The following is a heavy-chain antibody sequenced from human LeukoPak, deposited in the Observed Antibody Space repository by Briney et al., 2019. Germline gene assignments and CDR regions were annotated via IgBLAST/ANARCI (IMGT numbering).Heavy chain of an antibody. Sequence: GGSLRLSCAASGFTFSSYAMSWVRQAPGKGLEWVSAISASGGSTFYADSVRGRFTISRDNSKNTLNLQMNSLSADDSAVYYCAKSGRTYYYGSGSYWGQGTLVTVSS. CDR1: GFTFSSYA. CDR2: ISASGGST. J-gene: IGHJ4*02. V-gene: IGHV3-23*01. CDR3: AKSGRTYYYGSGSY. D-gene: IGHD3-10*01.